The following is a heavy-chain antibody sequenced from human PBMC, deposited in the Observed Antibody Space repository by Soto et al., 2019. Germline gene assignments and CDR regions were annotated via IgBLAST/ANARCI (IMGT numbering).Heavy chain of an antibody. CDR1: GGSFSGYY. D-gene: IGHD3-10*01. J-gene: IGHJ5*02. Sequence: PSETLSLTCAVYGGSFSGYYWSWIRQPPGKGLEWIGYIYYSGSTNYNPSLKSRVTISVDTSKNQFSLKLSSVTAADTAVYYCARDSSWVLDAWGQGTLVTVSS. CDR3: ARDSSWVLDA. V-gene: IGHV4-59*01. CDR2: IYYSGST.